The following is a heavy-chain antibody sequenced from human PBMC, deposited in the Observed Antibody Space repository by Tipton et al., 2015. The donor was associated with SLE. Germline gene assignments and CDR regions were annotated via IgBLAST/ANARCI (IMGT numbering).Heavy chain of an antibody. D-gene: IGHD1-7*01. CDR2: IYHSGST. Sequence: TLSLTCAVSGGSISSGGYSWSWIRQPPGKGLEWIGYIYHSGSTYYNPSLKSRVTISVDRPKNQFSLKLSSVTAADTAVYYCARGGNWNYDFDYYYGMDVWGQGTTVTVSS. V-gene: IGHV4-30-2*01. CDR1: GGSISSGGYS. CDR3: ARGGNWNYDFDYYYGMDV. J-gene: IGHJ6*02.